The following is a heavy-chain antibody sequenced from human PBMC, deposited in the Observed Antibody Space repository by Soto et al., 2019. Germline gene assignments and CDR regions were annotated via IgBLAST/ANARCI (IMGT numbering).Heavy chain of an antibody. J-gene: IGHJ4*02. CDR2: IYYSGST. Sequence: SETLSLTCTVSGGSISSGGYYWSWIRQHPGKGLEWIGYIYYSGSTYYNPSLKSRVTIAVDTSKNQFSLKLSSVTAADTAGYYCARTSGGLAAFDHWGQGSLVTV. D-gene: IGHD6-19*01. CDR1: GGSISSGGYY. CDR3: ARTSGGLAAFDH. V-gene: IGHV4-31*03.